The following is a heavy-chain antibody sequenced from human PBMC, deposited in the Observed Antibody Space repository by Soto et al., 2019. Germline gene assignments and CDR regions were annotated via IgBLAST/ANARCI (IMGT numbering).Heavy chain of an antibody. CDR1: GGTFSSYA. J-gene: IGHJ6*02. V-gene: IGHV1-69*01. CDR3: ASYFWGGYTYYYYYGMDV. D-gene: IGHD3-3*01. Sequence: QVQLVQSGAEVKKPGSSVKVSCKASGGTFSSYAISWVRQAPGQGLEWMGGIIPIFGTANYAQKFQGRVTITADESTSTAYMELSSLRSEDTAVYYCASYFWGGYTYYYYYGMDVWGQGTTVTVSS. CDR2: IIPIFGTA.